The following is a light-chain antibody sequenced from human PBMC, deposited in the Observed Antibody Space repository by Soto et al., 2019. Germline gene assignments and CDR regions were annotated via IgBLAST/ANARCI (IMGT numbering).Light chain of an antibody. CDR1: QSVGSN. Sequence: EIVMTQSPATLSVSPGERATLSCRASQSVGSNLAWYQQKPGQAPRLLIYGASTRATGIPARFSGSGSGTEFTLTISSLQSEDFAIYFYQQYNNWPPDRTFGQGTNIEIK. CDR2: GAS. V-gene: IGKV3-15*01. J-gene: IGKJ1*01. CDR3: QQYNNWPPDRT.